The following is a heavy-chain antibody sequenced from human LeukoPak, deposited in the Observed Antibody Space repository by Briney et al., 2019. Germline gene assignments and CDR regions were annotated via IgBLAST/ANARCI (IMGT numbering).Heavy chain of an antibody. CDR1: GFMFSSSW. CDR2: IKEDGSDK. Sequence: PGGSLRLSCAASGFMFSSSWMAWVRQAPGKGLEWAANIKEDGSDKNYVDSMKGRFTISRDNAKNSLYLQMNSLRAEDTAVYYCARGIRFWGQGTLVTVSS. D-gene: IGHD4-17*01. J-gene: IGHJ1*01. V-gene: IGHV3-7*01. CDR3: ARGIRF.